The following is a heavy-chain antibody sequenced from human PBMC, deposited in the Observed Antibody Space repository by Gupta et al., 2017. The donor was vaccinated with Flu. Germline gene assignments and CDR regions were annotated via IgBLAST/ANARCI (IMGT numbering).Heavy chain of an antibody. CDR3: ARAFTIATDQFDF. V-gene: IGHV3-72*01. D-gene: IGHD2-21*01. J-gene: IGHJ4*02. Sequence: EEQLVESGGGLVPPGVSLRLRCAASRFPFSDHYMDGVRQAPGQGPEWVGRVRTKAKGYTTEYAASVQGRFTISRDDSRSSVHLQMSSLRIEDTAVYYCARAFTIATDQFDFWGQGTLVTVSS. CDR1: RFPFSDHY. CDR2: VRTKAKGYTT.